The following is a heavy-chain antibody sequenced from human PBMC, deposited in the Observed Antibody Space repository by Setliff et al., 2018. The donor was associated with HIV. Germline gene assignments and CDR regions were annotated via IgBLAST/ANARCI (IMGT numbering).Heavy chain of an antibody. Sequence: PGGSLSLSCTASGFSFGDYPMSWVRQAPGKGLEWLGFIRSRAYGATTEYAASVKGRFTISRDDSKSIAYLLMSSLKTEDTAVYYCTSRHWTIVGAIHDAFDIWGQGTMVTVSS. CDR1: GFSFGDYP. CDR2: IRSRAYGATT. CDR3: TSRHWTIVGAIHDAFDI. D-gene: IGHD1-26*01. J-gene: IGHJ3*02. V-gene: IGHV3-49*04.